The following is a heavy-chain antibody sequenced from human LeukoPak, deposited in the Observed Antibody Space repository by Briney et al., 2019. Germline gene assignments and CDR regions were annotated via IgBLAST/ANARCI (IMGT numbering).Heavy chain of an antibody. CDR3: ARDPGSGYFL. CDR2: ISYDGSNK. Sequence: GRSLRLSCAASGFTFSSYGMHWVRQAPGKGLEWVAVISYDGSNKYYADSVKGRFTISRDNAKNSLYLQMNSLRAEDTAVYYCARDPGSGYFLWGQGTTVTVSS. V-gene: IGHV3-30*03. CDR1: GFTFSSYG. J-gene: IGHJ6*02. D-gene: IGHD3-3*01.